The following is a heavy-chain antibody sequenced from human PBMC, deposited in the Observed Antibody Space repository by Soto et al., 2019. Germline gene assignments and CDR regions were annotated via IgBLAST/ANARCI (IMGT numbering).Heavy chain of an antibody. V-gene: IGHV3-30-3*01. CDR2: ISYDGSRK. J-gene: IGHJ4*02. D-gene: IGHD5-12*01. CDR3: ARDRGGYDWGWGIDY. Sequence: QVHLVESGGGVVQPGRSLRLSCAASGFTFTNYAMHWVRQAPGKGPEWVALISYDGSRKFYADSVRGRFTVSRDNSKRTLSVQMNSLRVEDTAVYYCARDRGGYDWGWGIDYWGQGTPVSVSS. CDR1: GFTFTNYA.